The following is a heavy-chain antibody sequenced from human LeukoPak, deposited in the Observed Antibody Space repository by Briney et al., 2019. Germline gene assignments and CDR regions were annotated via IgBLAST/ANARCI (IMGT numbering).Heavy chain of an antibody. CDR2: IYYSGST. V-gene: IGHV4-61*01. D-gene: IGHD6-13*01. CDR3: ARTGYSSSWYGYYYYGMDV. CDR1: GGSISGSSYY. Sequence: PSETLSLTCTVSGGSISGSSYYWSWIRQPPGKGLEWIGYIYYSGSTNYNPSLKSRVTISVDTSKNQFSLKLSSVTAADTAVYYCARTGYSSSWYGYYYYGMDVWGQGTTVTVSS. J-gene: IGHJ6*02.